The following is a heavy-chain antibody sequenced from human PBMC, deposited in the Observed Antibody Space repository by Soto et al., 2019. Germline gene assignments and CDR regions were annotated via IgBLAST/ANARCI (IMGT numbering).Heavy chain of an antibody. CDR1: GFSLSTRGAG. V-gene: IGHV2-5*02. CDR2: IYWDDDK. D-gene: IGHD7-27*01. Sequence: SGPTLVNPTQTLTLTCTFSGFSLSTRGAGVGWIRQPPGKALEWLALIYWDDDKRYSPSRKSRLTIIKDTSKNQVVLTMTNMDAVDTATDYCAHTCANWGLYCFDYWGQGTLVTVSS. CDR3: AHTCANWGLYCFDY. J-gene: IGHJ4*02.